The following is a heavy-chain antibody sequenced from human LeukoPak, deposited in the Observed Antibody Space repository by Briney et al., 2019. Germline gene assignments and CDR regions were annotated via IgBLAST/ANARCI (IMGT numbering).Heavy chain of an antibody. CDR2: IYYSGST. J-gene: IGHJ5*02. Sequence: SETLSLTCTVSGGSISSYYWSWIRQPPGKGLEWIGYIYYSGSTNYNPSLKSRVTISVDTSKNQFSLKLSSVTAADTAVYYSARDISSSWYVEYVRGSGWFDPWGQGTLVTVSS. CDR1: GGSISSYY. D-gene: IGHD6-13*01. V-gene: IGHV4-59*01. CDR3: ARDISSSWYVEYVRGSGWFDP.